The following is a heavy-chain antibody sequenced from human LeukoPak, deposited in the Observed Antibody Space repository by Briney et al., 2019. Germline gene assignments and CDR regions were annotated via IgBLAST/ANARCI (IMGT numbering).Heavy chain of an antibody. J-gene: IGHJ4*02. CDR2: ISSSSSTI. CDR3: ATPSGFWSGYFDY. Sequence: GGSLRLSCAASGFTFSSYSMNWVRQAPGKGLGWVSYISSSSSTIYYADSVKGRFTISRDNAKNSLYLQMNSLRAEDTAGYYCATPSGFWSGYFDYWGQGTLVTVSS. CDR1: GFTFSSYS. V-gene: IGHV3-48*01. D-gene: IGHD3-3*01.